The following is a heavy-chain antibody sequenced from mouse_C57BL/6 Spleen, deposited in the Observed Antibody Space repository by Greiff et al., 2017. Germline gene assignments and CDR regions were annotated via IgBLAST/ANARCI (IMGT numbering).Heavy chain of an antibody. Sequence: EVKVEESGPGMVKPSQSLSLTCTVTGYSITSGYDWHWIRHFPGNKLEWMGYISYSGSTNYNPSLKSRISITHDTSKNHFFLKLNSVTTEDTATYYCARTGGSNAMDYWGQGTSVTVSS. CDR3: ARTGGSNAMDY. CDR1: GYSITSGYD. V-gene: IGHV3-1*01. D-gene: IGHD1-1*01. J-gene: IGHJ4*01. CDR2: ISYSGST.